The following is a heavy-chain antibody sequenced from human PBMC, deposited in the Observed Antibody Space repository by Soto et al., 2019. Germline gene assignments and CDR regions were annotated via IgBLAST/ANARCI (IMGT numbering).Heavy chain of an antibody. J-gene: IGHJ6*02. CDR1: GGSITSGGYS. V-gene: IGHV4-30-2*06. CDR2: IYQSGSA. Sequence: SETLSLTCNVSGGSITSGGYSWSWIRQSPGQGLEWIGYIYQSGSAFYNPSLKTRATILVDRPKNQFSLNLTSVTAADAAVYYCARAFYGVDLWGQGTTVTVSS. CDR3: ARAFYGVDL.